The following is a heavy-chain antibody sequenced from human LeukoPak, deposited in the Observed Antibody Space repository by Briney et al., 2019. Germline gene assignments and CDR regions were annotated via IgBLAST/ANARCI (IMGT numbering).Heavy chain of an antibody. J-gene: IGHJ4*02. CDR1: GYIFTHYW. Sequence: GESLKISCQVSGYIFTHYWIGWVRQMPGNGLESMGIIYPADSDITYSPSFQGQVTISADKSINTVYLQWSSLKAPDTAMYYCARQSRDGSKTRGYYFDFWGQGTLVTVSS. CDR3: ARQSRDGSKTRGYYFDF. D-gene: IGHD3-10*01. CDR2: IYPADSDI. V-gene: IGHV5-51*01.